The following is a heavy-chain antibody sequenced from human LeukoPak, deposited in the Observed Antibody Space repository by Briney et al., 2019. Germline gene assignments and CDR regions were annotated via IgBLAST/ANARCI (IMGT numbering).Heavy chain of an antibody. V-gene: IGHV3-23*01. J-gene: IGHJ4*02. CDR2: ISGSGGST. D-gene: IGHD3-10*01. CDR3: AKLRSPPHMVRSSYYFDY. CDR1: GFTFSSYA. Sequence: GGSLRLSCAASGFTFSSYAMSWVRQAPGKGLEWVSAISGSGGSTYYADSVKGRFTISRDNSKNTLYLQMNSLRAEDTAVYYCAKLRSPPHMVRSSYYFDYWGQGTLVTVSS.